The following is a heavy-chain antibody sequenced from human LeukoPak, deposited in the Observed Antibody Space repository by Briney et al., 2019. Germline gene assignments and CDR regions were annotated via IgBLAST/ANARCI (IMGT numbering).Heavy chain of an antibody. D-gene: IGHD3-10*01. V-gene: IGHV1-18*01. Sequence: GASMKVSFKSSGYTFTSYGISWVRQAPGQGLEWMGWISAYNGNTNYAQKLQGRVTMTTDTSTSTAYMELRSLRSDDTTVYYCARDRGAYYYGSGSFFDYWGQGTLVTVSS. J-gene: IGHJ4*02. CDR2: ISAYNGNT. CDR1: GYTFTSYG. CDR3: ARDRGAYYYGSGSFFDY.